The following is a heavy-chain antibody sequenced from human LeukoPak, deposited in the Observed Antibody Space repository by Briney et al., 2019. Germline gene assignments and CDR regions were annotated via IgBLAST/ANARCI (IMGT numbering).Heavy chain of an antibody. CDR3: ARRVGKMGNFDY. Sequence: ASVKVSCKASGYTFTSSYMHWVRQAPGRGLEWMGIINPSGGSTTYAQKFQGRVTMTRDTSTSTVYKELSSLRSEDTAVYYCARRVGKMGNFDYWGQGTLVTVSS. CDR2: INPSGGST. J-gene: IGHJ4*02. V-gene: IGHV1-46*01. D-gene: IGHD5-24*01. CDR1: GYTFTSSY.